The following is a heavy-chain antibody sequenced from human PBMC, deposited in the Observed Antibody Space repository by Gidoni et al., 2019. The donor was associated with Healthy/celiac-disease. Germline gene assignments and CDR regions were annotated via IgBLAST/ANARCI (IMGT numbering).Heavy chain of an antibody. CDR1: GGSISSSSYY. V-gene: IGHV4-39*01. D-gene: IGHD1-1*01. Sequence: GGSISSSSYYWGWIRQPPGKGLEWIGSIYYSGSTYYNPSLKSRVTISVDTSKNQFSLKLSSVTAADTAVYYCASPYNLNDLIDAFDIWGQGTMVTVAS. CDR3: ASPYNLNDLIDAFDI. J-gene: IGHJ3*02. CDR2: IYYSGST.